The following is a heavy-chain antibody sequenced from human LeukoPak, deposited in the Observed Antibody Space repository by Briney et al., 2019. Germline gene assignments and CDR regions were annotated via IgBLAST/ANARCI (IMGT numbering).Heavy chain of an antibody. Sequence: PGGSLRLSCAASGFTFSSYEMNWVRQAPGKGLEWVSYISSSGSTIYYADSVKGRFTISRDNAKNSLYLQMNSLRAEDTAVYYSARVEGDLDYYYYYYMDVWGKGTTVTVSS. CDR3: ARVEGDLDYYYYYYMDV. J-gene: IGHJ6*03. V-gene: IGHV3-48*03. D-gene: IGHD2-21*02. CDR2: ISSSGSTI. CDR1: GFTFSSYE.